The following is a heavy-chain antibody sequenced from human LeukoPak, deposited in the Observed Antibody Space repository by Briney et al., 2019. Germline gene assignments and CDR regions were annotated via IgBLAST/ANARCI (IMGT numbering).Heavy chain of an antibody. CDR3: AHSWRSQGCSGGSCYEFHY. CDR1: GFSLSTSGVG. V-gene: IGHV2-5*01. Sequence: SGPTLVNPTQTLTLTCTFSGFSLSTSGVGVGWIRQPPGKALEWRAIIYWHGDERHSPSLKSRLTITKDTSKNQVVLTMSNMDPVDTATYYCAHSWRSQGCSGGSCYEFHYWGQGTLVTVSS. D-gene: IGHD2-15*01. J-gene: IGHJ4*02. CDR2: IYWHGDE.